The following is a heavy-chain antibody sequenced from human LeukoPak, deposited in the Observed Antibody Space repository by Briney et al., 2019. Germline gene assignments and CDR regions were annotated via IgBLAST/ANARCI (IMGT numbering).Heavy chain of an antibody. D-gene: IGHD3-10*01. V-gene: IGHV3-7*01. CDR2: IKTDGSEK. CDR1: GFTFSNYW. J-gene: IGHJ4*02. CDR3: ARGVTMVRGALD. Sequence: PGGSLRLTCEGSGFTFSNYWMGWVRQAPGKGLQWVANIKTDGSEKYYVDSVKGRFTISRDNSKNTLYLQMNSLRAEDTAVYYCARGVTMVRGALDWGQGTLVTVSS.